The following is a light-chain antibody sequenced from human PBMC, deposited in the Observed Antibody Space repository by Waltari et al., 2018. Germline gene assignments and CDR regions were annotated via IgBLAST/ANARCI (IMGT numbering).Light chain of an antibody. Sequence: EIVLTQSPGTLSLSPGEGATLSCRASRRITSTYVAWCQQKPGQAPRLLSYGASSRATGIPGRFSGGGSGTDFTLTISRLEPEDSALYYCQQYDSSGLTFGGGTTVEIK. CDR3: QQYDSSGLT. CDR1: RRITSTY. V-gene: IGKV3-20*01. J-gene: IGKJ4*01. CDR2: GAS.